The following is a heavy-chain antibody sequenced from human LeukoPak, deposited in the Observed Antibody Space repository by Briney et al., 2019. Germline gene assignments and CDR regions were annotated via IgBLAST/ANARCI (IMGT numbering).Heavy chain of an antibody. J-gene: IGHJ6*02. CDR3: AGPTVTTRRYYYYGMDV. V-gene: IGHV1-18*01. D-gene: IGHD4-17*01. Sequence: ASVKVSCKASGYTFTSYGISWVRQAPGQGLEWMGWISAYNGNTNYAQKLQGRVTMTTDTSTSTAYMELRSLRSDDTAVYYCAGPTVTTRRYYYYGMDVWGQGTLVTVSS. CDR1: GYTFTSYG. CDR2: ISAYNGNT.